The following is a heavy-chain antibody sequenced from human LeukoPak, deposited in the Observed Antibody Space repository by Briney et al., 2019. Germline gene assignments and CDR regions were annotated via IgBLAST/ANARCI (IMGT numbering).Heavy chain of an antibody. V-gene: IGHV3-30*02. D-gene: IGHD2-2*01. CDR3: ARDQHRFLY. CDR1: GFTFSSYG. Sequence: GGSLRLSCAASGFTFSSYGMHWVRQAPGKGLEWVAYIQNDGSNEQYADSVKGRFTISRDNAKNSLYLQMNSLRAEDTAVYYCARDQHRFLYWGQGTLVTVSS. J-gene: IGHJ4*02. CDR2: IQNDGSNE.